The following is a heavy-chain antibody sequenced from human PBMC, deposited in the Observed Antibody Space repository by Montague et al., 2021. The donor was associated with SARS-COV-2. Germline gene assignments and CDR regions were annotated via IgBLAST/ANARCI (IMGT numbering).Heavy chain of an antibody. D-gene: IGHD2-21*02. J-gene: IGHJ6*02. CDR2: ISYDGSNK. CDR3: AKRGCGGDCYYNRYYYYYGMDV. Sequence: YLSLSLAASGFTFSSYGMHWVRQAPGKGLEWVAVISYDGSNKYYADSVKGRFTISRDNSKNTLYLQMNSLRAEDTAVYYCAKRGCGGDCYYNRYYYYYGMDVWGQGTTVTVSS. CDR1: GFTFSSYG. V-gene: IGHV3-30*18.